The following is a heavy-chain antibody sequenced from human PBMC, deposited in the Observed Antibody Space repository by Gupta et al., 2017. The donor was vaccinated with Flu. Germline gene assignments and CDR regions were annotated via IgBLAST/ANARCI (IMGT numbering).Heavy chain of an antibody. D-gene: IGHD5-12*01. V-gene: IGHV4-34*01. CDR3: SRGRDEMATIPDDPLVY. Sequence: PGKGLEWIWEINHSGSTNDNPSLKSLVTISVDTSKNHFSLKLSSVTPADTAVYYCSRGRDEMATIPDDPLVYWAQGTLVTVSS. J-gene: IGHJ4*02. CDR2: INHSGST.